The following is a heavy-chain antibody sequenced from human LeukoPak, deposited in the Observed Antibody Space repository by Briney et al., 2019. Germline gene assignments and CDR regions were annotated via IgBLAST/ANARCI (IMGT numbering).Heavy chain of an antibody. V-gene: IGHV3-53*01. Sequence: GGSLRLSCAASGFTVNSNYMSWVRQAPGKGLEWVSVIYSGGDTYYADSVKGRFTISRDNSKNTLYLQMDSLRAEDTAVYYCGRDLGGRSGYWGQGTLVTVSS. CDR2: IYSGGDT. CDR3: GRDLGGRSGY. CDR1: GFTVNSNY. D-gene: IGHD1-26*01. J-gene: IGHJ4*02.